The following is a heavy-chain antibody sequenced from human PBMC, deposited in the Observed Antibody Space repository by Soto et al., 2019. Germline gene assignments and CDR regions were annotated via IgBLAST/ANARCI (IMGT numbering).Heavy chain of an antibody. D-gene: IGHD3-22*01. CDR2: IYYAGTT. J-gene: IGHJ4*02. CDR3: TRLGGYYQALDS. V-gene: IGHV4-59*08. CDR1: GGSLSGYY. Sequence: ASETLSLTCSVSGGSLSGYYWTWTRQPPGKGLEWIGYIYYAGTTTYNPSLKNRVTISLDTPKNQFSLKMDSVTAADTAVYYCTRLGGYYQALDSWGQGVLVTVSS.